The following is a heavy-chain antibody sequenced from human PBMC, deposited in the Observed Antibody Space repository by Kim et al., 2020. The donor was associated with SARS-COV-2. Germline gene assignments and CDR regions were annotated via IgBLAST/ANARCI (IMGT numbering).Heavy chain of an antibody. J-gene: IGHJ6*02. CDR1: GFTFSNAW. D-gene: IGHD6-13*01. CDR2: IKSKTDGGTT. V-gene: IGHV3-15*01. Sequence: GGSLRLSCAASGFTFSNAWMSWVRQAPGKGLEWVGRIKSKTDGGTTDYAAPVKGRFTISRDDSKNTLYLQMNSPKTEDTAVYYCTTDAPYSSSWYPPYYYYGMDVWGQGTTVTVSS. CDR3: TTDAPYSSSWYPPYYYYGMDV.